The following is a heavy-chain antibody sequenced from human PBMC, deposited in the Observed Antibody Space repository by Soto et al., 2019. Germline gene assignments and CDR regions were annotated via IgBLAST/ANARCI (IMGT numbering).Heavy chain of an antibody. V-gene: IGHV1-2*04. CDR1: GSTFIGYY. J-gene: IGHJ5*02. D-gene: IGHD3-10*01. CDR2: INPQTGAP. CDR3: AKARGVSSARLITWFDP. Sequence: ASVKVSCKASGSTFIGYYIHWIRQAPGQGLEGMGYINPQTGAPTYAQKFKCSVTMTRDTTLRTAYMELKTLTSGDTAVYYCAKARGVSSARLITWFDPWGQGSLVTVSS.